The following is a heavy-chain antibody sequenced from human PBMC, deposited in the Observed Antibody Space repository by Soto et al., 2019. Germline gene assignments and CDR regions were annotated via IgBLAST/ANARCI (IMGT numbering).Heavy chain of an antibody. V-gene: IGHV3-7*05. J-gene: IGHJ6*02. Sequence: EVQLVESGGGLVQPGGSLRLSCAASGFTFRTYWLSWVRQVPGKGLEWVANINLDGSEKNYVDSVKGRFTISRDNAMNSVYLQMSRLRAEDTALSYCAGDESSSWYSYDYYGMDFWGQGTMVTVSS. CDR3: AGDESSSWYSYDYYGMDF. CDR1: GFTFRTYW. D-gene: IGHD5-18*01. CDR2: INLDGSEK.